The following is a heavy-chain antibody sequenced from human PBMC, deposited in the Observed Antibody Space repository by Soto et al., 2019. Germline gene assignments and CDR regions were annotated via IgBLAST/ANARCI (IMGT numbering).Heavy chain of an antibody. J-gene: IGHJ3*01. D-gene: IGHD3-22*01. V-gene: IGHV4-59*08. CDR3: ARLGGYYQAFDV. Sequence: SETLSLTCTVSGGSMNTYYWGWFRQPPGKGLEWVGYIYYSGSTTYSPSLKSRVTISVDTSKNQFSLKLDSVTAADTAVYYCARLGGYYQAFDVWGQGTMVTVSS. CDR1: GGSMNTYY. CDR2: IYYSGST.